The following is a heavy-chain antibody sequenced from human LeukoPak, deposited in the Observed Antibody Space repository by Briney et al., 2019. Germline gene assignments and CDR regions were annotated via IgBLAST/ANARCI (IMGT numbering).Heavy chain of an antibody. D-gene: IGHD4-23*01. CDR2: ISSSVSTI. Sequence: GGSLRLSCAASGFTFSSYEMNWVPQAPGKGLEGVSYISSSVSTIYYADSVKGRFTISRDNAKNSLYLQMNSLRAEDTAVYYCVGGNTERRDGFLYYWGQGTLVTVSS. V-gene: IGHV3-48*03. CDR3: VGGNTERRDGFLYY. CDR1: GFTFSSYE. J-gene: IGHJ4*02.